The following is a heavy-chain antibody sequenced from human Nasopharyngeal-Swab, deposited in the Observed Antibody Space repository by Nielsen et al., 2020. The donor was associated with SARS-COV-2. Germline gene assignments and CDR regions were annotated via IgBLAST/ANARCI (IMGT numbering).Heavy chain of an antibody. D-gene: IGHD2-8*01. CDR1: GFTFSSYA. CDR3: ASLLT. Sequence: GESLKISCAASGFTFSSYAMHWVRQAPGKGLEWVAVISYDGSNKYYADSVKGRFTISRDNSKNTLYLQMNSLRAEDTAVYYCASLLTWGQGTLVTVSS. J-gene: IGHJ5*02. CDR2: ISYDGSNK. V-gene: IGHV3-30-3*01.